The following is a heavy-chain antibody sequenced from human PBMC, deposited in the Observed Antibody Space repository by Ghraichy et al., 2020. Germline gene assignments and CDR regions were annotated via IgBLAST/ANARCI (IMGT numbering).Heavy chain of an antibody. V-gene: IGHV1-46*01. CDR1: GYTFTSYY. J-gene: IGHJ4*02. D-gene: IGHD3-22*01. CDR2: INPSGGST. CDR3: ARDTADYYDSSGYYY. Sequence: ASVKVSCKASGYTFTSYYMHWVRQAPGQGLEWMGIINPSGGSTSYAQKFQGRVTMTRDTSTSTVYMELSSLRSEDTAVYYCARDTADYYDSSGYYYWGQGTLVNVSS.